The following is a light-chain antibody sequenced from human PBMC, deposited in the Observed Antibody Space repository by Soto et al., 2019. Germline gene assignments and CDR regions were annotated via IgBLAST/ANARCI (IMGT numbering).Light chain of an antibody. CDR2: GAS. CDR3: QHRMNWPLT. J-gene: IGKJ1*01. CDR1: QSVSSGY. V-gene: IGKV3-11*01. Sequence: EIVLTQSPGTLSLSPGERATLSCRASQSVSSGYLAWYQQKPGQAPRLLIYGASNRATGIPARFSGSGSGTDFTLTISSLEPEDFAVYYCQHRMNWPLTFGQGTKVDI.